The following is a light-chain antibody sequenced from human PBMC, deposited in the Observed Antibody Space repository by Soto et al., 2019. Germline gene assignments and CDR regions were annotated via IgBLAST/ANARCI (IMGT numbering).Light chain of an antibody. CDR3: SSYAGSNNWV. CDR2: EVT. Sequence: QSALTQPPTASGSPGQSVTISCTGTSSDVGGYNYVSWYQQHPGKAPKLLIYEVTERPSGVPDRFSASKSGNTASLTVSGLQADDEADYYCSSYAGSNNWVFGGGTKVTVL. CDR1: SSDVGGYNY. V-gene: IGLV2-8*01. J-gene: IGLJ3*02.